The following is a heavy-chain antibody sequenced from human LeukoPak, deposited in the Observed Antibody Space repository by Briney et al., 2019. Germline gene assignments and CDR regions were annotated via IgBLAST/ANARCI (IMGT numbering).Heavy chain of an antibody. V-gene: IGHV1-8*01. D-gene: IGHD2-2*01. Sequence: ASVKVTCKTSGYTFTNYDINWVRQATGQGLEWMGWMNPNSGNAGYAQKFQGRVTMTRNTSISTAYMELSSLRSEDTAVYYCARPHCSSTDCHPPEWFDPWGQGTLVTVSS. CDR1: GYTFTNYD. CDR2: MNPNSGNA. J-gene: IGHJ5*02. CDR3: ARPHCSSTDCHPPEWFDP.